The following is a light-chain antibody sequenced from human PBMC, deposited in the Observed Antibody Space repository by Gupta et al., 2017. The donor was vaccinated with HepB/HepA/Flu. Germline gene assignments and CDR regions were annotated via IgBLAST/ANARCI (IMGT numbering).Light chain of an antibody. CDR1: QSIGIY. Sequence: DIQMTQSPSSLSASVGDRVTITCRASQSIGIYLNWYQQKPGKAPKLLIFGTAGLQSGVPSRFSGSGSWTDFTLTISSLQPEDFATYCCQQTYSMPFTFGPGTKVDIK. CDR2: GTA. J-gene: IGKJ3*01. CDR3: QQTYSMPFT. V-gene: IGKV1-39*01.